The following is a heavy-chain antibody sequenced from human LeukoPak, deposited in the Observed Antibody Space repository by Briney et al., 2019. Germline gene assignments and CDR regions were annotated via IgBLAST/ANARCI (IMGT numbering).Heavy chain of an antibody. CDR2: INAGNGNT. V-gene: IGHV1-3*01. Sequence: ASVKVSCKASGYTFTNYAMHWVRQAPGQRLEWMGWINAGNGNTKHSQKFQGRVTIARDTSASTAYMELSSLRSEDTAVYYCARDPVDADYYGMDVWGQGTTVTVSS. CDR1: GYTFTNYA. J-gene: IGHJ6*02. CDR3: ARDPVDADYYGMDV.